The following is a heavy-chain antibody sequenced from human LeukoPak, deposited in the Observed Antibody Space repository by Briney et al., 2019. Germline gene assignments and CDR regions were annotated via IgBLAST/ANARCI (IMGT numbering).Heavy chain of an antibody. V-gene: IGHV4-59*01. J-gene: IGHJ4*02. CDR1: GGSISSYY. CDR3: ARDSGDYSFFDY. Sequence: SETLSLTCTVFGGSISSYYWSWIRQPPRKGLEWIGYIYHTGSTNYDPSLKSRVTISVDTSKNQFSLKLTSVTAADTAVYYCARDSGDYSFFDYWGQGTLVTVSS. D-gene: IGHD4-17*01. CDR2: IYHTGST.